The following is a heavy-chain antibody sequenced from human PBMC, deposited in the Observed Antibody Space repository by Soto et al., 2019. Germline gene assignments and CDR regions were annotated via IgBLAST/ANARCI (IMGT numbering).Heavy chain of an antibody. V-gene: IGHV3-23*01. D-gene: IGHD3-3*01. CDR3: AKELKPRFDFWGRYGMDV. J-gene: IGHJ6*02. Sequence: GSLRLSCVASGLSFRNYAMRWVRQAPGKGLEWVSGISGSGGSTYYADSVRGRFAVSRDSSENTLYLQMNSLRAEDTAVYFCAKELKPRFDFWGRYGMDVWGQGTTVTVSS. CDR2: ISGSGGST. CDR1: GLSFRNYA.